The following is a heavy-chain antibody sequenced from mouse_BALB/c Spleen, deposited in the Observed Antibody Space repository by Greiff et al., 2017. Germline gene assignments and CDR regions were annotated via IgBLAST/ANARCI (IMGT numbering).Heavy chain of an antibody. D-gene: IGHD2-1*01. V-gene: IGHV5-9-3*01. J-gene: IGHJ4*01. CDR2: ISSGGSYT. CDR3: AREGNYYAMDY. Sequence: EVQVVESGGGLVKPGGSLKLSCAASGFTFSSYAMSWVRQTPEKRLEWVATISSGGSYTYYPDSVKGRFTISRDNAKNTLYLQMSSLRSEDTAMYYCAREGNYYAMDYWGQGTSVTVSS. CDR1: GFTFSSYA.